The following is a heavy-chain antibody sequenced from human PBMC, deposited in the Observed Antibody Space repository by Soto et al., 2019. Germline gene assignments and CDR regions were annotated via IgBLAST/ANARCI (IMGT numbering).Heavy chain of an antibody. D-gene: IGHD2-8*02. CDR3: AREYCTETGSYDVDS. Sequence: GASVKVSCKASGYTFTAYGIRWVRQAPGQGLEWMGWISTSNGDTKYAREVQGRATMSTDTSTGTAYMELTSLKSDDTAVYYCAREYCTETGSYDVDSWGQGNPVPVSP. CDR2: ISTSNGDT. V-gene: IGHV1-18*04. CDR1: GYTFTAYG. J-gene: IGHJ5*01.